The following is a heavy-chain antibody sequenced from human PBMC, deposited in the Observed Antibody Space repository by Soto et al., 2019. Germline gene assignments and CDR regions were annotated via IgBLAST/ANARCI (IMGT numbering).Heavy chain of an antibody. CDR3: ARGGSLGGYYYYYYYMDV. CDR1: GYTFTSYD. D-gene: IGHD1-26*01. J-gene: IGHJ6*03. V-gene: IGHV1-8*01. CDR2: MNPNSGNT. Sequence: ASVKVSCKASGYTFTSYDINWVRQATGQGLEWMGWMNPNSGNTGYAQKFQGRVTMTRNTSISTAYMELSSLRSEDTAVYYCARGGSLGGYYYYYYYMDVGGKGTTVTAP.